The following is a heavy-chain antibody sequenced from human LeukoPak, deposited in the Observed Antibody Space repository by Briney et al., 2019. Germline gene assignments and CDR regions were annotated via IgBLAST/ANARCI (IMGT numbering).Heavy chain of an antibody. CDR2: ISAYNGNA. D-gene: IGHD3-9*01. CDR1: GYTFTSYA. V-gene: IGHV1-18*01. CDR3: ARDGYDILTGYKLDY. J-gene: IGHJ4*02. Sequence: ASVKVSCKASGYTFTSYAMNWVRQAPGQGPEWMGWISAYNGNAKYAQNVQDRLTMTIDTSTSTVYMELRSLRSDDTAVYYCARDGYDILTGYKLDYWGQGTLVTVSS.